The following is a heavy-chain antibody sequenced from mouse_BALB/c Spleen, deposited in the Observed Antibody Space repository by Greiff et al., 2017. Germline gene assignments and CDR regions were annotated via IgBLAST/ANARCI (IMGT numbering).Heavy chain of an antibody. J-gene: IGHJ3*01. D-gene: IGHD2-4*01. CDR2: INPDSSTI. CDR1: GFDFSRYW. V-gene: IGHV4-1*02. CDR3: ARPGTTSMITAWFAY. Sequence: DVKLVESGGGLVQPGGSLKLSCAASGFDFSRYWMSWVRQAPGKGLEWIGEINPDSSTINYTPSLKDKFIISRDNAKNTLYLQMSKVRSEDTALYYCARPGTTSMITAWFAYWGQGTLVTVSA.